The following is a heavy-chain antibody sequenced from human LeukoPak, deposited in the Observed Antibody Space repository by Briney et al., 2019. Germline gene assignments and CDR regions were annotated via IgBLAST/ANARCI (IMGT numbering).Heavy chain of an antibody. CDR2: IYHTGST. J-gene: IGHJ4*02. Sequence: PSETLSLTCNVSGYSISRGYYWGWVRQPPGKGLEWIGSIYHTGSTYSNPSLKSRLTISVDTSKNQFSLKLSSVTAAVTAVYYCARRDVGAANFDYWGQGTLVTVSS. CDR1: GYSISRGYY. V-gene: IGHV4-38-2*02. CDR3: ARRDVGAANFDY. D-gene: IGHD1-26*01.